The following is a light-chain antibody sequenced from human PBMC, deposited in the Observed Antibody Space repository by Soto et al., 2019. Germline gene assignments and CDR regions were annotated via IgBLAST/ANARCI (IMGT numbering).Light chain of an antibody. V-gene: IGLV1-47*01. CDR3: AAWDDSLSAVV. J-gene: IGLJ2*01. CDR2: RND. CDR1: SSNIGSNY. Sequence: QSVLTQPPSASGTPGQRVTISCSGSSSNIGSNYVYWYQQFPGSAPKLLIYRNDQRPSGVPDRFSGSKSGTSASLAISGPRSADEADYYCAAWDDSLSAVVFGGGTKLTVL.